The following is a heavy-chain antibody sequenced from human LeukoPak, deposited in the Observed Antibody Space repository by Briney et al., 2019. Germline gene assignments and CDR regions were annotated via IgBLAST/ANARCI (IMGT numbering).Heavy chain of an antibody. CDR3: ASSPPPVGATSLPGY. Sequence: ASVKVSCKASGYTFTSYYMHWVRQAPGQGLEWMGIINPSGGSTSYAQKFQGRVTMTRDTSTSTVYMELSSLRSEDTAVSYCASSPPPVGATSLPGYWGQGTLVTVSS. CDR1: GYTFTSYY. CDR2: INPSGGST. J-gene: IGHJ4*02. D-gene: IGHD1-26*01. V-gene: IGHV1-46*01.